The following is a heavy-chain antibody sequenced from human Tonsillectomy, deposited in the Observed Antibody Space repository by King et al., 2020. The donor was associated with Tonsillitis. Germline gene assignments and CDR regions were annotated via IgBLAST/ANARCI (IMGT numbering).Heavy chain of an antibody. Sequence: VQLVESGGGVVQPGRSLRLSCAASGFTFSSYGMHWVRQAPGKGLEWVAVISYDGSNKYYADSVKGRFTISRDNSKNTLYLQMNSLRAEDTAVYYRAKDLWGYYDSSGPFDYWGQGTLVTVSS. CDR2: ISYDGSNK. D-gene: IGHD3-22*01. CDR1: GFTFSSYG. V-gene: IGHV3-30*18. J-gene: IGHJ4*02. CDR3: AKDLWGYYDSSGPFDY.